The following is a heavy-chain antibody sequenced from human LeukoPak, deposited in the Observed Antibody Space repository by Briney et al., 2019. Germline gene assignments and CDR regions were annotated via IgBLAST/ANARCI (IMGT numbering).Heavy chain of an antibody. J-gene: IGHJ4*02. CDR3: ARDREYYDSSGYYTGRYFDY. CDR1: GFTFSSYW. Sequence: PGGSLRLSCAASGFTFSSYWMHWVRQAPGKGLVWVSRINSDGSSTSYADSVKGRFTISRDNAKNTLYLQMNSLRAEDTAVYYCARDREYYDSSGYYTGRYFDYWGQGTLVTVSS. CDR2: INSDGSST. V-gene: IGHV3-74*01. D-gene: IGHD3-22*01.